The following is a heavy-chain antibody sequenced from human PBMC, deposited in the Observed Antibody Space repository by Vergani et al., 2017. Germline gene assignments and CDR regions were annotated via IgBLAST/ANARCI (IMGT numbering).Heavy chain of an antibody. D-gene: IGHD3-9*01. CDR1: GYTFSNYY. J-gene: IGHJ4*02. V-gene: IGHV1-46*03. CDR2: INPSGGHT. CDR3: ARGDYGILTGYRY. Sequence: QVQVVQSGAEVKKSGASVKVSCKTSGYTFSNYYMHWVRQAPGQGLAWMGIINPSGGHTNYAQKFQGRVTMTRDTSTSTVYMELSSLRSEDTAIYYCARGDYGILTGYRYWGQGTLVTVPA.